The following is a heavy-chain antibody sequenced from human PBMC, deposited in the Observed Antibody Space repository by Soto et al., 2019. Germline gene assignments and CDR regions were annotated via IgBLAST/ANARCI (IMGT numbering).Heavy chain of an antibody. V-gene: IGHV3-7*03. CDR1: GFTFSNYW. J-gene: IGHJ6*02. Sequence: GGSLRLSCAASGFTFSNYWMTWVRQAPGKGPEWVANIKQDGSESSYVGSVKGRFTISRDNSKNSLYLQVSNLRAEDAAVYYCARERGSKSMDVWGQGTTVTVSS. D-gene: IGHD2-15*01. CDR2: IKQDGSES. CDR3: ARERGSKSMDV.